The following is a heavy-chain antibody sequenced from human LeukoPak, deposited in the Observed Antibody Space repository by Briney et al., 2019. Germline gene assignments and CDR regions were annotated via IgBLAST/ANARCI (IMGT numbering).Heavy chain of an antibody. V-gene: IGHV1-46*01. J-gene: IGHJ4*02. CDR2: INPSGGST. CDR1: GFTFSSYG. D-gene: IGHD6-6*01. CDR3: ARDVREILYSSSSLAN. Sequence: GGSLRLSCAASGFTFSSYGMHWVQQAPGQGLEWMGIINPSGGSTSYAQKFQGRVTMTRDTSTSTVYMELSSLRSEDTAVYYCARDVREILYSSSSLANWGQGTLVTVSS.